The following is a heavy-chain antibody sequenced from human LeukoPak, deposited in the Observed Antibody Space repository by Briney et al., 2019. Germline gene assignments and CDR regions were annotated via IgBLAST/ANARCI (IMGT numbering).Heavy chain of an antibody. D-gene: IGHD3-10*01. V-gene: IGHV4-61*02. CDR3: ARDQQLLWFGELLNWFDP. J-gene: IGHJ5*02. CDR2: IYTSGST. Sequence: PSKTLSLTCTVSGGSISSGSYYWSWIRQPAGKGLEWIGRIYTSGSTNYNPSLKSRVTISVDTSKNQFSLKLSSVTAADTAVYYCARDQQLLWFGELLNWFDPWGQGTLVTVSS. CDR1: GGSISSGSYY.